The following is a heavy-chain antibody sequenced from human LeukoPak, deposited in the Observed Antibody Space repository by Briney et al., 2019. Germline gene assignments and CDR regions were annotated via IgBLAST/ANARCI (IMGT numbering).Heavy chain of an antibody. CDR1: GFTFSNYA. Sequence: GGSLRLSCAASGFTFSNYAMSWVRQAPGKGLEWVSSISGSGGSTYYADSVKGRFTISRDNSKNTLYLQMNSLRAEDTAVYYCAKTGGTNYYYHGMDVWGQGTTVTVSS. CDR3: AKTGGTNYYYHGMDV. D-gene: IGHD1-1*01. CDR2: ISGSGGST. V-gene: IGHV3-23*01. J-gene: IGHJ6*02.